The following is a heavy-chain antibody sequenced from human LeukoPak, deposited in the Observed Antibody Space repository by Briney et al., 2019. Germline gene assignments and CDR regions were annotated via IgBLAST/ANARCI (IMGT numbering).Heavy chain of an antibody. V-gene: IGHV1-2*02. CDR1: AYTFTGYY. CDR3: ARGFEYGSFDY. CDR2: INPNSGGT. J-gene: IGHJ4*02. Sequence: ASVKVSCKPSAYTFTGYYMLWVRQAPGQGLEWMGWINPNSGGTNYAQEFQGRVTMTRDTSITTAYMDLSRLRSDDTAVYYCARGFEYGSFDYWGQGTLVTVSS. D-gene: IGHD2/OR15-2a*01.